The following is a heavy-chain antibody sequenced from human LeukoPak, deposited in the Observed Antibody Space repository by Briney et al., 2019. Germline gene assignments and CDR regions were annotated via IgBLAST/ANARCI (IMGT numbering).Heavy chain of an antibody. Sequence: SETRSLTRTLYGGSISSYCWSWIRQPPREVMGWIGYIYYSGSTNYNPSLKSRVTISVDTSKNQFSLKLSSVTAADTAVYYCARGMGIAVAGPYFDYGGQGTLVTVSS. CDR1: GGSISSYC. CDR3: ARGMGIAVAGPYFDY. CDR2: IYYSGST. V-gene: IGHV4-59*01. D-gene: IGHD6-19*01. J-gene: IGHJ4*02.